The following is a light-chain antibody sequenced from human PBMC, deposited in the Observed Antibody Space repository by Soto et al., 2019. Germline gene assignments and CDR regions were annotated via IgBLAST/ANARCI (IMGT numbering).Light chain of an antibody. J-gene: IGKJ2*01. V-gene: IGKV3-20*01. CDR3: QQYENSVMYT. Sequence: EIVLTQSPGTLSLSPGERATLSCRANQSVRSSFFAWYQQKPGQAPRLLIYDVSVRATGIPDRFSGSGSGTDFTLTINRLVPEDFALYYCQQYENSVMYTFGQGTKLEIK. CDR1: QSVRSSF. CDR2: DVS.